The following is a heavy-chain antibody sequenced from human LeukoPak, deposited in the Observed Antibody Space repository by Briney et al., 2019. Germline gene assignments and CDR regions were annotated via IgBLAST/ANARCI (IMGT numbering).Heavy chain of an antibody. CDR2: IGTNGVT. CDR1: GFTVSTYA. J-gene: IGHJ5*02. Sequence: GGSLRLSCTGSGFTVSTYAISWVRQAPGKGLEWVSSIGTNGVTYYEDSVKGEFTTSRNNSKNALYLKMNGLKADDTVVYSCGIRDTSDYYVSWGQGTLVTVSS. D-gene: IGHD3-22*01. V-gene: IGHV3-23*01. CDR3: GIRDTSDYYVS.